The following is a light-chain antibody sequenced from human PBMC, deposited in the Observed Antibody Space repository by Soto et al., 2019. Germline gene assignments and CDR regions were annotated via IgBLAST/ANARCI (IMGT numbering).Light chain of an antibody. CDR2: GAS. CDR3: HQYNNWPPWT. J-gene: IGKJ1*01. Sequence: ERVMTQSPATLSVSPGERVTLSCRASQSVSSNLAWYQQKPGQAPRLLIYGASTRATGIPARFSGSGSGTEFTLTISSLQSEDYAVYYCHQYNNWPPWTFGQGTKVDIK. CDR1: QSVSSN. V-gene: IGKV3-15*01.